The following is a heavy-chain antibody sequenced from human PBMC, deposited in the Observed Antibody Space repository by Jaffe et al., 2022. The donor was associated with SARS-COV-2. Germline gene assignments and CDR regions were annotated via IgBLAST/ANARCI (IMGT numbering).Heavy chain of an antibody. J-gene: IGHJ6*02. V-gene: IGHV3-7*03. CDR3: VRVAPSVEGHFDYYYGMDV. Sequence: EVQLVESGGGLVQPGRSLRLSCAASGFAFSNYWMTWVRQAPGKGLEWVANIRQDGGAKYYVDSVKGRFTISRDNAQNSVYLQMNSLRAEDTAVYFCVRVAPSVEGHFDYYYGMDVWGQGTTVTVS. D-gene: IGHD3-3*02. CDR2: IRQDGGAK. CDR1: GFAFSNYW.